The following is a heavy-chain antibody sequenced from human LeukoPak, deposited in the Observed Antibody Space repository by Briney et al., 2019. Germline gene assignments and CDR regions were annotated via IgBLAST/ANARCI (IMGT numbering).Heavy chain of an antibody. V-gene: IGHV3-74*01. J-gene: IGHJ6*02. CDR2: INSDGSST. CDR3: TRDRGVVYYGSGSYPTLRRYGMDV. D-gene: IGHD3-10*01. Sequence: GALRLSRACSVFTFSSYWMHWVRQAPGKGLVWVSGINSDGSSTIYSYSVKVRFTISIDNAKNTLYLQMNTLRAEDTAVYYRTRDRGVVYYGSGSYPTLRRYGMDVWGQGTTVTVSS. CDR1: VFTFSSYW.